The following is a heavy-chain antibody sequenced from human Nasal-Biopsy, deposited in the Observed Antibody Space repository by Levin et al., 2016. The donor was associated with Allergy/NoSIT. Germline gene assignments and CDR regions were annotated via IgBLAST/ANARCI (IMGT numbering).Heavy chain of an antibody. D-gene: IGHD2-2*01. CDR3: AHADLQSCRSASCGYGLDV. Sequence: SGPTLVKPIQTLTLTCTFSGFSLRSRGGGVGWIRQAPGRALEWLALTFWDNDKRYNPSLGDRLTITEDTSRNQVALTMTYMDPVDTGIYYCAHADLQSCRSASCGYGLDVWGQGTTVIVSS. CDR2: TFWDNDK. J-gene: IGHJ6*02. CDR1: GFSLRSRGGG. V-gene: IGHV2-5*02.